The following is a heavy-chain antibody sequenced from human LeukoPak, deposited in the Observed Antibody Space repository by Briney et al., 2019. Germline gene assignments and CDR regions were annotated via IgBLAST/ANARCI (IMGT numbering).Heavy chain of an antibody. CDR2: IYYSGST. Sequence: SETLSLTCTVSGGSIGSGGYYWSWIRQHPGKGLEWIGYIYYSGSTYYNPSLKSRVTISVDTSKNQFSLKLSSVTAADTAVYYCARADGDYADAFDIWGQGTMVTVSS. CDR3: ARADGDYADAFDI. V-gene: IGHV4-31*03. D-gene: IGHD4-17*01. J-gene: IGHJ3*02. CDR1: GGSIGSGGYY.